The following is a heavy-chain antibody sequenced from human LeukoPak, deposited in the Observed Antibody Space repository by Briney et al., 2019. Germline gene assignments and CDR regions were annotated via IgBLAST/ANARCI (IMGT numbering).Heavy chain of an antibody. J-gene: IGHJ5*02. Sequence: SETLSLTCTVSGGSISSYYWSWIRQPPGKGLEWIGYISYTGSTNYNPSLKSRVTTSIDTSNNQFSLRLRFVTAADTAVYYCARDSGTTGEVKFDPWGQGTLVTVSS. D-gene: IGHD3-10*01. CDR1: GGSISSYY. CDR2: ISYTGST. V-gene: IGHV4-59*12. CDR3: ARDSGTTGEVKFDP.